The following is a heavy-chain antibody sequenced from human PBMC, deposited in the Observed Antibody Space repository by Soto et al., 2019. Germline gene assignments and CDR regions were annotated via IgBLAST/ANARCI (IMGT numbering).Heavy chain of an antibody. CDR3: LRNFVCSYVYRLFGD. Sequence: GSLRLSCAASGFTFSSYWMSWVRQAPGKGLEWVANIKQDGSENYYVDSVRGRFTISRDNAKNSLYLQMNSLRAEDTAAYYCLRNFVCSYVYRLFGDWVQRTLVTVFS. D-gene: IGHD5-18*01. J-gene: IGHJ4*02. CDR1: GFTFSSYW. CDR2: IKQDGSEN. V-gene: IGHV3-7*03.